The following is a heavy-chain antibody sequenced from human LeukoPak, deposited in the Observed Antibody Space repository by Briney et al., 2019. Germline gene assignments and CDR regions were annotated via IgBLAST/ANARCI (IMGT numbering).Heavy chain of an antibody. CDR2: YSGST. CDR3: ARLGFSDDYGDYRVYGMDV. J-gene: IGHJ6*02. D-gene: IGHD4-17*01. V-gene: IGHV4-59*08. Sequence: YSGSTNYNPSLKSRVTISVDTSKNQFSLKLSSVTAADTAVYYCARLGFSDDYGDYRVYGMDVWGQGTTVTVSS.